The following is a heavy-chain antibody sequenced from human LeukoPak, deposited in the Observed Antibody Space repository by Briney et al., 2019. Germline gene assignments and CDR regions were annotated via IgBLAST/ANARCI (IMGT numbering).Heavy chain of an antibody. V-gene: IGHV3-30-3*01. CDR2: ISHDGSIK. CDR3: ARDGIATGGTVHNWFDP. D-gene: IGHD6-13*01. CDR1: GFTFSDYA. J-gene: IGHJ5*02. Sequence: GGSLRLSCAASGFTFSDYAMHWVRQAPGKGLEWVAVISHDGSIKYSADSVKGRFTISRDNSKNTLYLQMNSLRAEDTAVYYCARDGIATGGTVHNWFDPWGQGTLVTVSS.